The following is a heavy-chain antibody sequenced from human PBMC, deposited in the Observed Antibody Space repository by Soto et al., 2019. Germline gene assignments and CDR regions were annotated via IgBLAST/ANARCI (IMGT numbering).Heavy chain of an antibody. J-gene: IGHJ6*04. CDR2: IKEDGRER. Sequence: QVVESGGGLVQPGGSLRLSCAASGFAFSHYWMFWVRQAPGMGLEWVANIKEDGRERNYVDSVKGRFTISRDNAKNSLYLEMNSLRSEDTAVYYCARDRGGRSGKDVWGKGTTVIVSS. V-gene: IGHV3-7*01. CDR1: GFAFSHYW. CDR3: ARDRGGRSGKDV. D-gene: IGHD3-16*01.